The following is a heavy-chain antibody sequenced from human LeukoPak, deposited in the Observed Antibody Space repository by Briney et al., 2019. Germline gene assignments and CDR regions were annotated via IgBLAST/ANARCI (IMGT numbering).Heavy chain of an antibody. V-gene: IGHV1-2*02. CDR3: ATVLLVSDYGSDEYYFDY. J-gene: IGHJ4*02. CDR1: GYTFTGYY. D-gene: IGHD3-10*01. Sequence: ASVKVSCKASGYTFTGYYMHWVRQAPGQGLEWMGWINPNSGGTNYAQKFQGRVTMTRDTSISTAYMELSRLRSDDTAVYYCATVLLVSDYGSDEYYFDYWGQGTLVTVSS. CDR2: INPNSGGT.